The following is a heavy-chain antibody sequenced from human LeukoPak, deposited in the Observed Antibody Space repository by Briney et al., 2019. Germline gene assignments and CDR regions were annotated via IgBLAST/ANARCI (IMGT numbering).Heavy chain of an antibody. CDR1: GGSIIDFY. J-gene: IGHJ4*02. D-gene: IGHD1-14*01. Sequence: SETLSLTCTVSGGSIIDFYWSWIRQPPGKGLEWIGNVFYSGSTNYNPSLKSRVTISVDTSKNQFSLKLTSVTAADTAVYYCARLYMTYFDYWGQGTLVTVSS. CDR3: ARLYMTYFDY. V-gene: IGHV4-59*08. CDR2: VFYSGST.